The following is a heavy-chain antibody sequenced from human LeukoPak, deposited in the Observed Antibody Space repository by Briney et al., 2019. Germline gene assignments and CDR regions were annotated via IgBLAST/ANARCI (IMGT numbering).Heavy chain of an antibody. V-gene: IGHV4-4*02. CDR1: VGSISSSNW. CDR2: IYHSGST. D-gene: IGHD3-22*01. Sequence: SGTLSLTCAVSVGSISSSNWYSWVRQRPGKVLEWIGEIYHSGSTNYTPSLKSRVTISVDTSKNQFSLKLSSVTAADTAVYYCARRGYYYASSGYYFAFDYWGQGTLVTVSS. J-gene: IGHJ4*02. CDR3: ARRGYYYASSGYYFAFDY.